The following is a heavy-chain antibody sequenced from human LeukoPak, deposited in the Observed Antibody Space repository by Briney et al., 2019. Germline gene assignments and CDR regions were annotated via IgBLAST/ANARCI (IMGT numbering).Heavy chain of an antibody. CDR2: MNPNSGNT. Sequence: ASVKVSCKASGGTFSSYDINWVRQATGQGLEWMGWMNPNSGNTGYAQKFQGRVTMTRNTSISTAYMELSSLRSEDTAVYYCARGSNYGDYLFYYYYMDVWGKGTTVTVSS. D-gene: IGHD4-17*01. V-gene: IGHV1-8*02. J-gene: IGHJ6*03. CDR1: GGTFSSYD. CDR3: ARGSNYGDYLFYYYYMDV.